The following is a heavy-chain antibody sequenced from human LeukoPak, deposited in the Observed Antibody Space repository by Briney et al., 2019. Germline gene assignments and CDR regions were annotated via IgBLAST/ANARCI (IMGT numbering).Heavy chain of an antibody. D-gene: IGHD3-10*02. CDR2: ISSSSNYK. CDR1: GFAFSDYY. Sequence: VGSLRLSSAVSGFAFSDYYTSWIRQAPGKGLEWVSSISSSSNYKYYADSVKGRFTISRDNAKLSLYLQMNSVRAEDTAAYYCAIEFSVLYDYWGQGTLVTVSS. V-gene: IGHV3-11*06. CDR3: AIEFSVLYDY. J-gene: IGHJ4*02.